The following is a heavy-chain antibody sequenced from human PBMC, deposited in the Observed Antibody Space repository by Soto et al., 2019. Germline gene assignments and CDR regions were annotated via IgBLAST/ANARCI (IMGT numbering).Heavy chain of an antibody. D-gene: IGHD1-26*01. J-gene: IGHJ4*02. CDR1: GYIFARYY. CDR3: GRFGSFIDY. CDR2: VNPGGDNT. V-gene: IGHV1-46*04. Sequence: QVQLVQSGAEVRKPGASVKVSCKASGYIFARYYINWVRQAPGQGLDWMGMVNPGGDNTIYAQKLQARVAMIRDTYTRPVFMELGSLTSDEKVVYFCGRFGSFIDYWGQGTLVTVSS.